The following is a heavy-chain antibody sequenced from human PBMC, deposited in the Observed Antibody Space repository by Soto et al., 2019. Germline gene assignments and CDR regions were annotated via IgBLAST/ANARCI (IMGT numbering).Heavy chain of an antibody. J-gene: IGHJ6*02. D-gene: IGHD3-22*01. Sequence: EVQLVESGGGLVQSGGSLRLSCAASGFTFSTYWMHWVRQAPGRGLVWVSRINKDGTITNYADSVKGRFTISRDNAKNTLYVQVNSLRDEETAVYYCAREHQGWQYDSSNYPQQPYGMDVWGQGTTVPVSS. V-gene: IGHV3-74*01. CDR1: GFTFSTYW. CDR2: INKDGTIT. CDR3: AREHQGWQYDSSNYPQQPYGMDV.